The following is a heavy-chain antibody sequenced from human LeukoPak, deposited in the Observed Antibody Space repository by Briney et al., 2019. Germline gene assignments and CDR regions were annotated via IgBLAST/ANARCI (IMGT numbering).Heavy chain of an antibody. Sequence: SLRLSCAASGFTFDDYAMHWVRQAPGKGLEWVSGISWNSGSIGYADSVKGRFTISRGNAKNSLYLQMNSLRAEDTAVYYCARDPSSGYYLYFDYWGQGTLVTVSS. V-gene: IGHV3-9*01. CDR1: GFTFDDYA. CDR3: ARDPSSGYYLYFDY. D-gene: IGHD3-22*01. J-gene: IGHJ4*02. CDR2: ISWNSGSI.